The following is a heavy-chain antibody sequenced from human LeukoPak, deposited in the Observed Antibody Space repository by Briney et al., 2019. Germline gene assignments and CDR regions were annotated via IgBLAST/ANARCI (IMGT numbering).Heavy chain of an antibody. CDR3: ARARALIAVAGIQRLGY. J-gene: IGHJ4*02. CDR1: GYTFTSYG. CDR2: ISAYNGNT. D-gene: IGHD6-19*01. V-gene: IGHV1-18*01. Sequence: ASVKVSCKASGYTFTSYGTSWVRQAPGQGLEWMGWISAYNGNTNYAQKLQGRVTMTTDTSTSTAYMELRSLRSDDTAVYYCARARALIAVAGIQRLGYWGQGTLVTVSS.